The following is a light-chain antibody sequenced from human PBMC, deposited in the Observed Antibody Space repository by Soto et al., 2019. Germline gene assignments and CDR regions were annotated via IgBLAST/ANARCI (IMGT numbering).Light chain of an antibody. J-gene: IGLJ2*01. CDR3: QTWVTGIRV. Sequence: QLVLTQSPSASASLGASVKLTCTLSSGHSSYAIAWHQQQPEKGPRYLMRLNSDGSHTKGDGIPARFSGSSSGAERYLTISSLQSEDEADYYCQTWVTGIRVFGGGTKLTVL. CDR1: SGHSSYA. V-gene: IGLV4-69*01. CDR2: LNSDGSH.